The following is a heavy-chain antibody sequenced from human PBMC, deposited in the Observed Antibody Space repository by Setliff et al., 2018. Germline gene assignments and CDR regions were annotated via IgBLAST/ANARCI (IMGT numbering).Heavy chain of an antibody. Sequence: GESLKISCKGSGFSFTSYWIAWVRQMPGKGLEWMGIIYPGDSDTRYSPSFQGQVTISADKSISTAYLQWSSLKASDTAMYYCARHVLNRGTYPRPCDSWGQGTLVTVSS. CDR1: GFSFTSYW. V-gene: IGHV5-51*01. D-gene: IGHD1-26*01. CDR2: IYPGDSDT. CDR3: ARHVLNRGTYPRPCDS. J-gene: IGHJ4*02.